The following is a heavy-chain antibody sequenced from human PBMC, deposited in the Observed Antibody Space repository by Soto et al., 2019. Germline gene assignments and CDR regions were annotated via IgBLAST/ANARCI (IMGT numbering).Heavy chain of an antibody. Sequence: GGSLRLSCAASGFTFSSYAMHWVRQAPGKGLEWVAVISYDGSNKYYADSVKGRFTISRDNSKNTLYLQMNSLRAEDTAVYYCARVRDQLLFYYYYGMDVWGQGXTVTVYS. CDR3: ARVRDQLLFYYYYGMDV. V-gene: IGHV3-30-3*01. D-gene: IGHD2-2*01. CDR1: GFTFSSYA. J-gene: IGHJ6*02. CDR2: ISYDGSNK.